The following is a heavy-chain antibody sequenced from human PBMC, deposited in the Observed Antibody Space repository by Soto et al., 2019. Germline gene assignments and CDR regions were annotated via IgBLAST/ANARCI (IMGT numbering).Heavy chain of an antibody. D-gene: IGHD5-12*01. CDR3: AHRSRGYAYYFDQ. J-gene: IGHJ4*02. CDR1: GFSLTTHGVA. CDR2: IFWDDDK. Sequence: QITLKESGPALVRPTQTLTLTCSFSGFSLTTHGVAVGWIRQPPGKALEWLALIFWDDDKWYSPSLRSRLTITEDTSKNQVVLTITNMDPVDTATYYCAHRSRGYAYYFDQWGQGTLVTVSS. V-gene: IGHV2-5*02.